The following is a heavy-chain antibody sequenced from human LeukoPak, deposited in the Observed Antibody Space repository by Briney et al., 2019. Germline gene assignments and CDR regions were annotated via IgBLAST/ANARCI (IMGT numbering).Heavy chain of an antibody. Sequence: GGSLRLSCAASGFTFSSYGMHWVRQAPGKGLEWVAVIWYDGSNKYYADSVKGRFTISRDNSKNTLYLQMNSLRAEDTAVYYCARDLKAYYYDSSGFDYWGQGTLVTVSS. CDR2: IWYDGSNK. J-gene: IGHJ4*02. CDR1: GFTFSSYG. V-gene: IGHV3-33*01. CDR3: ARDLKAYYYDSSGFDY. D-gene: IGHD3-22*01.